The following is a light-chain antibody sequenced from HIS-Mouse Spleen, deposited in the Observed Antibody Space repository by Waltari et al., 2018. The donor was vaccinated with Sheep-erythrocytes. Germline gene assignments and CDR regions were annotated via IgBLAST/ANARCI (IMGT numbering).Light chain of an antibody. CDR1: KLGDQY. V-gene: IGLV3-1*01. CDR2: QDS. J-gene: IGLJ2*01. CDR3: QAWDSSTAV. Sequence: SYELTQPPSVSVSPGQTASITCSGDKLGDQYACWYQQKPGQSPVLVIYQDSKRPSGIPERFSGSNSGNTATLTISGTQAMDEADYCCQAWDSSTAVFGGGTKLTVL.